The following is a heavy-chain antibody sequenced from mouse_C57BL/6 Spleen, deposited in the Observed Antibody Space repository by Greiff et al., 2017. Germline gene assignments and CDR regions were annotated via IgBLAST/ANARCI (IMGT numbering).Heavy chain of an antibody. CDR1: GFSLTSYG. CDR3: ARKGGNYDFYYAMDY. CDR2: IWSDGST. D-gene: IGHD2-1*01. V-gene: IGHV2-6*02. Sequence: QVQLQESGPGLVAPSQSLSITCTVSGFSLTSYGVHWVRQPPGKGLEWLVVIWSDGSTTYNSALNSRQSISKDNSTSHVFLKMNSLQTDDTAMYYCARKGGNYDFYYAMDYWGQGTSATVSS. J-gene: IGHJ4*01.